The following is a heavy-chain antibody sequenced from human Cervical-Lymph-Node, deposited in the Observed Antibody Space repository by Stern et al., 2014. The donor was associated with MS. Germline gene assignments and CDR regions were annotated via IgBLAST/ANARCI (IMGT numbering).Heavy chain of an antibody. V-gene: IGHV4-59*01. CDR2: IYHSGST. CDR3: ARSSGSYAIMDY. J-gene: IGHJ4*02. Sequence: MQLVESGPGLVKPSETLSLTCTVSGGSISGYYWNWIRQPPGKGLEWIGYIYHSGSTKYNPALKSRVTISEDTSKNQFSLKVSSVTAADTALYYCARSSGSYAIMDYWGQGTLVTVSS. D-gene: IGHD1-26*01. CDR1: GGSISGYY.